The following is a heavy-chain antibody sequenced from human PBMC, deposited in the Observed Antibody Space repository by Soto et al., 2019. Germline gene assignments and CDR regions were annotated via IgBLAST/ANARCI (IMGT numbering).Heavy chain of an antibody. CDR2: ISAGGST. V-gene: IGHV3-23*01. CDR3: ANVPIWCSSTSCYTEGFDY. Sequence: HAGCPRICCTASGFTVSVYAMSWVRQPPGKGLEWVSVISAGGSTYYADSVKGRFTVSRANSKNTLYLQMNSLRAEDTAVYYCANVPIWCSSTSCYTEGFDYWGQGNRVSVS. J-gene: IGHJ4*02. CDR1: GFTVSVYA. D-gene: IGHD2-2*02.